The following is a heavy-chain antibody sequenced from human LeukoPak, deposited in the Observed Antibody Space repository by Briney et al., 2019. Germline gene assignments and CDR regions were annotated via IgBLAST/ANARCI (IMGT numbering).Heavy chain of an antibody. CDR1: GFTFSSYG. J-gene: IGHJ4*02. Sequence: GGSLRLSCAASGFTFSSYGMSWVRQAPGKGLEWVSAISGSGGSTYYADSVKGRFTISRDNSKNTLYLQMNSLRAEDTAVYYCAKVRYGDYVFDYWGQGTLVTVSS. V-gene: IGHV3-23*01. CDR2: ISGSGGST. D-gene: IGHD4-17*01. CDR3: AKVRYGDYVFDY.